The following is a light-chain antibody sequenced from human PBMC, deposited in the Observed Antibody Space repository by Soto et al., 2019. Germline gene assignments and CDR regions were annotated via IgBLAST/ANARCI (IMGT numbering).Light chain of an antibody. V-gene: IGLV2-8*01. J-gene: IGLJ2*01. CDR3: SSYAGSNNLV. CDR2: EVS. CDR1: SSDVGGYYS. Sequence: QSALTQPPSASGSPGQSVTISCTGTSSDVGGYYSVSWYQQHPGKAPKLIIYEVSKRPSGVPDRFSASKSDNTASLTVSGLQAEEEADYYCSSYAGSNNLVFGGGTKLTVL.